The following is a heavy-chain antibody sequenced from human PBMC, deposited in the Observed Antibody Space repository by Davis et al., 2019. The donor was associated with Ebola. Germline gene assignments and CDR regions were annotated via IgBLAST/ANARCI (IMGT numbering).Heavy chain of an antibody. V-gene: IGHV3-30-3*01. Sequence: GGSLRLSCAASGFTFSNYAMHWVRQAPGKGLEWVAVISYDGSNKYYADSVKGRFTISRDNSKNTLFLQMNSLRAEDTAVYYCARTKWGVVVVALDYWGQGTLVTVSS. CDR2: ISYDGSNK. CDR1: GFTFSNYA. D-gene: IGHD2-15*01. CDR3: ARTKWGVVVVALDY. J-gene: IGHJ4*02.